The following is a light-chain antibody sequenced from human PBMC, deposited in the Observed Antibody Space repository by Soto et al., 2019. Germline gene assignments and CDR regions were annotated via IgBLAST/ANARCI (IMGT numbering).Light chain of an antibody. Sequence: QSVLTQPRSVSGSPGHSVTISCTGTSSDVGSYKYVSWYQQHPGKAPKLMIYDVSERPSGVPDRVSGSKSGNTASLTIYGIQAEDEADYYCCSYAGTYNSVVFGGGTTLTVL. J-gene: IGLJ2*01. CDR1: SSDVGSYKY. CDR3: CSYAGTYNSVV. CDR2: DVS. V-gene: IGLV2-11*01.